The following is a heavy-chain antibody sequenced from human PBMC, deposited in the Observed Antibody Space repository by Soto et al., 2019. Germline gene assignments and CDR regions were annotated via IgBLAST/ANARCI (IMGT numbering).Heavy chain of an antibody. CDR1: GYTFTGYY. CDR2: INPNSGGT. D-gene: IGHD3-10*01. J-gene: IGHJ6*02. CDR3: ARAGFGVRGVIIPSYYYGMDV. V-gene: IGHV1-2*04. Sequence: ASVKVSCKASGYTFTGYYMHWVRQAPGQGLEWMGWINPNSGGTNYAQKFQGWVTMTRDTSISTAYMELSRPRSDDTAVYYCARAGFGVRGVIIPSYYYGMDVWGQGTTVTVSS.